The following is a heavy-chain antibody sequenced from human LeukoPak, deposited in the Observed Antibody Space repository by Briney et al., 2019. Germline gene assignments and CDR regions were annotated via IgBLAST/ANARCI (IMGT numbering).Heavy chain of an antibody. Sequence: GESLKISCKGSGYSFTSYWISWVRQMPGKGLEWMGRIVPSDSYTNYSPSFQGHVTISADKSISTAYLQWSSLKASDTAMYYCARRGIAVAGYYYGMDVWGKGTTVTVSS. D-gene: IGHD6-19*01. V-gene: IGHV5-10-1*01. CDR3: ARRGIAVAGYYYGMDV. CDR1: GYSFTSYW. CDR2: IVPSDSYT. J-gene: IGHJ6*04.